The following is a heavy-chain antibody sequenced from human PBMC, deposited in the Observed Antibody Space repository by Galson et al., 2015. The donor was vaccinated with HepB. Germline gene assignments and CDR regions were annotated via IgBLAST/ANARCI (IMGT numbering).Heavy chain of an antibody. V-gene: IGHV3-21*01. CDR1: GFTFSSYS. CDR2: ISSSSSYI. CDR3: ARDLYESSGYIVEVDDY. J-gene: IGHJ4*02. Sequence: SLRLSCAASGFTFSSYSMNWVRQAPGKGLEWVSSISSSSSYIYYADSVKGRFTISRDNAKNSLYLQMNSLRAEDTAVYYCARDLYESSGYIVEVDDYWGQGTLVTVSS. D-gene: IGHD3-22*01.